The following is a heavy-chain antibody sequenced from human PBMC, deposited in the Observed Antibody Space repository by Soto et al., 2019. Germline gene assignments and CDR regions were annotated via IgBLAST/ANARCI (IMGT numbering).Heavy chain of an antibody. V-gene: IGHV1-69*13. Sequence: ASVKVSCKASGGTFSSYAISWVRQAPGQGLEWMGGIIPIFGTANYAQKFQGRVTITADESTSTAYMELSSLRSEDTAVYYCARGWYSSSYYYYGMDVWGQGTTVTVSS. CDR2: IIPIFGTA. CDR1: GGTFSSYA. CDR3: ARGWYSSSYYYYGMDV. D-gene: IGHD6-6*01. J-gene: IGHJ6*02.